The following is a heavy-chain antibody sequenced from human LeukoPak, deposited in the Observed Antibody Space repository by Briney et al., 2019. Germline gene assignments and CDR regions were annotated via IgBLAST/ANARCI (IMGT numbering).Heavy chain of an antibody. Sequence: GGSLRLSCAASGFTFSNHAMSWVRQAPGKGLEWVSLISASGDTTYYADSVKGRFTISRGNSKNTLYVQMNSLRVEDTAVYYCAKERGAVAGTLFDYWGQGTLVTVSS. J-gene: IGHJ4*02. CDR2: ISASGDTT. CDR1: GFTFSNHA. D-gene: IGHD6-19*01. CDR3: AKERGAVAGTLFDY. V-gene: IGHV3-23*01.